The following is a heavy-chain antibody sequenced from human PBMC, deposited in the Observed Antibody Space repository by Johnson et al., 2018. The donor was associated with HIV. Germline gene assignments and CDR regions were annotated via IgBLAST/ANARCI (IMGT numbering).Heavy chain of an antibody. CDR2: IKQDGSEK. D-gene: IGHD5-12*01. Sequence: VQLVESGGGVVQPGRSRRLSCAASGFIFSVYWMTWVRQAPGKGLEWVANIKQDGSEKYYVDSVKDRFTISRDNAKNSLYLQMNSLRAEDTAVYYCARDPPWPMRNAFDIWGQGTLVTVSS. CDR3: ARDPPWPMRNAFDI. CDR1: GFIFSVYW. V-gene: IGHV3-7*01. J-gene: IGHJ3*02.